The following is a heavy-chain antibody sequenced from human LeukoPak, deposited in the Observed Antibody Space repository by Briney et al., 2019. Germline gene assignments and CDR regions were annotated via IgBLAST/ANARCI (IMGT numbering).Heavy chain of an antibody. V-gene: IGHV3-48*02. CDR1: GFXFSSYS. CDR2: ISSSSSTI. Sequence: PGGSLRLSCAASGFXFSSYSMNWVRQAPGKGLEWVSYISSSSSTIYYGDSVKGRFTISRDNAKNSLYLQMNSLRDEDTAVYYCARGGIAAAALVHLDYWGQGTLVTVSS. J-gene: IGHJ4*02. CDR3: ARGGIAAAALVHLDY. D-gene: IGHD6-13*01.